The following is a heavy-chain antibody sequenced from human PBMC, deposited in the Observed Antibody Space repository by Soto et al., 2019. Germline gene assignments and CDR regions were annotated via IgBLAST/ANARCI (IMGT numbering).Heavy chain of an antibody. CDR3: ATLWFGECNY. D-gene: IGHD3-10*01. Sequence: SETLSLTCTVSGGSISSSSYYWGWIRQPPGKGLEWIGSIYYSGSTYYNPSLKSRVTISVDTSKNQFSLKLSSVTAADTAVYYCATLWFGECNYWGQGTLVTVSS. V-gene: IGHV4-39*01. J-gene: IGHJ4*02. CDR1: GGSISSSSYY. CDR2: IYYSGST.